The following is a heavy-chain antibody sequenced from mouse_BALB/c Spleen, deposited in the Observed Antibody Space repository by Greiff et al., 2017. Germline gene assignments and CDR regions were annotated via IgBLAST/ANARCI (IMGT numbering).Heavy chain of an antibody. CDR1: GFTFSDYY. CDR2: ISDGGSYT. V-gene: IGHV5-4*02. J-gene: IGHJ1*01. CDR3: AREPL. Sequence: EVKVVESGGGLVKPGGSLKLSCAASGFTFSDYYMYWVRQTPEKRLEWVATISDGGSYTYYPDSVKGRFTISRDNAKNNLYLQMSSLKSEDTARYYCAREPLWGAGTTVTVSS.